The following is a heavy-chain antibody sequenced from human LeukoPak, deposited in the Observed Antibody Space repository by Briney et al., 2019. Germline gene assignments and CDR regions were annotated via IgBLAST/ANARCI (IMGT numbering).Heavy chain of an antibody. D-gene: IGHD5-12*01. CDR3: ASLRYVAQPHFDY. CDR2: IYYSGST. CDR1: GGSISSSSYY. V-gene: IGHV4-39*01. Sequence: PSETLSLTCTVSGGSISSSSYYWGWIRQPPGKGLEWIGSIYYSGSTYYNPSLKSRVTISVDTSKNQFSLKLSSVTAADTVVYYCASLRYVAQPHFDYWGQGTLVTVSS. J-gene: IGHJ4*02.